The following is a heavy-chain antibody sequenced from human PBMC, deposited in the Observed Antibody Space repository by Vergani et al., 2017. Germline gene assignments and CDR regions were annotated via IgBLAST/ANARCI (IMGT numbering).Heavy chain of an antibody. Sequence: EVQLVESGGGLVQPGRSLRLSCAASGFTFDDYAMHWVRQAPGKGLEWVSGISWNSGSIGYADSVKGRVTISRDNAKNSLYLQMNSLRAEDTALYYCAKDNYYGGNSGYFDLWGRGTLVTVSS. CDR2: ISWNSGSI. V-gene: IGHV3-9*01. CDR1: GFTFDDYA. J-gene: IGHJ2*01. D-gene: IGHD4-23*01. CDR3: AKDNYYGGNSGYFDL.